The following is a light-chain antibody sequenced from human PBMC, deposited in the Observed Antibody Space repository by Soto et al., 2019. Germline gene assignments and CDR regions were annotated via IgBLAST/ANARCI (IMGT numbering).Light chain of an antibody. CDR3: SSYSTGGSYV. CDR2: DVS. CDR1: TRDVGGYNS. J-gene: IGLJ1*01. V-gene: IGLV2-14*01. Sequence: QSALTQPASVSGSPGLSIAISCTGTTRDVGGYNSVSWYQQQPGKVPKLLISDVSNRPSGVSNRFSCSKSGNTASLTISGLQAEDEGDYYCSSYSTGGSYVFGTGTKLTVL.